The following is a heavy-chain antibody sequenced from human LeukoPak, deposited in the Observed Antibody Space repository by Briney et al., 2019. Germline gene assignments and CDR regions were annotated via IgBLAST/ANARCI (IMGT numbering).Heavy chain of an antibody. J-gene: IGHJ5*01. CDR3: AKDLHDYGNYVGWFDS. CDR2: ISGSGGST. Sequence: GGSLRLSCAASGFIFSDYYMTWIRQAPGKGLEWVSAISGSGGSTYYADSVKGRFTISRDNSKTTLFLQMNSLRAEDTAVYYCAKDLHDYGNYVGWFDSWGQGTLVTVSS. V-gene: IGHV3-23*01. D-gene: IGHD4-11*01. CDR1: GFIFSDYY.